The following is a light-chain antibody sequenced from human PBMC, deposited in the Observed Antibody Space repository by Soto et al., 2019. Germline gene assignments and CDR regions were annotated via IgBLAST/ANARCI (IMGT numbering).Light chain of an antibody. CDR1: HSINTY. CDR2: SAS. Sequence: DIQMTQSPASLAASVGDRVTISCRASHSINTYLNWYQQTPGKAPRLLIYSASTLQSGVPSRFSGSGSGTDFTLTITNLQPEDFATYSCQQSSRTPYTVGQGTKVAIK. J-gene: IGKJ2*01. CDR3: QQSSRTPYT. V-gene: IGKV1-39*01.